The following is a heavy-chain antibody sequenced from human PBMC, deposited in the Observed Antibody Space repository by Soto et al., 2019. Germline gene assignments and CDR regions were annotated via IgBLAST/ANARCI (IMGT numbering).Heavy chain of an antibody. D-gene: IGHD3-9*01. CDR1: RFTFSSYP. CDR2: ISPSGDST. Sequence: GGSLRLSCAASRFTFSSYPMSWVRQAPGKGLEWVSAISPSGDSTYSPDSVKGRFTISRDNSKNTLYLQMNNLRAEDTAVYYCADRGDWSFNFEYWGQGTQVTVSS. CDR3: ADRGDWSFNFEY. J-gene: IGHJ4*02. V-gene: IGHV3-23*01.